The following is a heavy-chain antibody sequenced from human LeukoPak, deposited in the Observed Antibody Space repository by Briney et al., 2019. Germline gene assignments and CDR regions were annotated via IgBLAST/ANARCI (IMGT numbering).Heavy chain of an antibody. D-gene: IGHD3-3*01. CDR2: FDPEDGET. CDR1: GYTLTELS. V-gene: IGHV1-24*01. Sequence: ASVKVSCXVSGYTLTELSMRWVRQAPGTGLEWMGGFDPEDGETIYAQKFQDRVTMTEDTSNATAYLELSSLSSEAAAVYFCATDQDYDFWSGRFQGAFDIWGQGTMVTVSS. CDR3: ATDQDYDFWSGRFQGAFDI. J-gene: IGHJ3*02.